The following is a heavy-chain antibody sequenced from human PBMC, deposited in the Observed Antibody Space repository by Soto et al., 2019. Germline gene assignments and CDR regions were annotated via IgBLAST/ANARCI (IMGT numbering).Heavy chain of an antibody. V-gene: IGHV3-74*01. Sequence: HPGGPLNLAFAPSGFSSKNYIMHWLRQVPGQGLVWVARINKHGNSTTYAEFAKGRFSISRDNAKETLYLQMSSLRAEDTAIYYCARDEGFDPWGQGTLVTVSS. CDR3: ARDEGFDP. CDR1: GFSSKNYI. J-gene: IGHJ5*02. CDR2: INKHGNST.